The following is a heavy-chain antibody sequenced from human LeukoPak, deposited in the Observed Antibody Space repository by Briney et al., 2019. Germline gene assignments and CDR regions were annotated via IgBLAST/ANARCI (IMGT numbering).Heavy chain of an antibody. CDR1: GFTFSSYS. Sequence: GGSLRLSCAASGFTFSSYSMNWVRQAPGKGLEWVSSISSSSSYIYYADSVKGRFTISRDNAKNSLYLQMNSLRAEGTAVYYCATLTVTYGDYYYMDVWGKGTTVTVSS. V-gene: IGHV3-21*01. J-gene: IGHJ6*03. CDR3: ATLTVTYGDYYYMDV. D-gene: IGHD4-11*01. CDR2: ISSSSSYI.